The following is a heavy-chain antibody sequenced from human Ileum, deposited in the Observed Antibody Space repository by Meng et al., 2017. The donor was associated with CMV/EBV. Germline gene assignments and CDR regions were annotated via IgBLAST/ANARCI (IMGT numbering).Heavy chain of an antibody. Sequence: GGSRRLSCAASGFTFSDYGMHWVRQAPGKGLEWVTFIRNEGSTTYYADSVKSRFTISRDNSRNTLNLQMESVKPEDTGVYYCAKDAGQEWLERYFQHWGQGTQVTVSS. CDR2: IRNEGSTT. D-gene: IGHD6-19*01. V-gene: IGHV3-30*02. CDR1: GFTFSDYG. CDR3: AKDAGQEWLERYFQH. J-gene: IGHJ1*01.